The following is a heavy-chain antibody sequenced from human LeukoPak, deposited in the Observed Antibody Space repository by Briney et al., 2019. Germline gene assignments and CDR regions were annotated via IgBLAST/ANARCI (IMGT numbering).Heavy chain of an antibody. Sequence: PSETLSLTCIVSGGSISSSSYYWGWIRQPPGKGLEWIGSIYYSGSTYYNPSLKSRVTISVDTSKNQFSLKLSSVTAADTAVYYCAWRRRNIWEWELPTSAFDIWGQGTMVTVSS. V-gene: IGHV4-39*01. CDR3: AWRRRNIWEWELPTSAFDI. CDR2: IYYSGST. J-gene: IGHJ3*02. CDR1: GGSISSSSYY. D-gene: IGHD1-26*01.